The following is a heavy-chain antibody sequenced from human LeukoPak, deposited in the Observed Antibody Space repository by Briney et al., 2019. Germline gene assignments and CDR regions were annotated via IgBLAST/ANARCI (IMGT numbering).Heavy chain of an antibody. J-gene: IGHJ4*02. CDR1: GFTFSSYA. V-gene: IGHV3-30*09. CDR2: ISYDGSNK. Sequence: GGSLRLSCAASGFTFSSYAMHWVRQAPGKGLEWVAVISYDGSNKYYADSVKGRFAISRDNSKNTLYLQMNSLRAEDTAVYYCARDPLGDSTYYFDYWGQGTLVTVSS. D-gene: IGHD2-21*01. CDR3: ARDPLGDSTYYFDY.